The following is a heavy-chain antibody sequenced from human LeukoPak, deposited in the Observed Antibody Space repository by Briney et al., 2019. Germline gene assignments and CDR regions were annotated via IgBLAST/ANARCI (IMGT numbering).Heavy chain of an antibody. V-gene: IGHV3-23*01. CDR3: AKGRRRGVPHYYYYMDV. D-gene: IGHD3-10*01. J-gene: IGHJ6*03. CDR1: GFTFSSYG. CDR2: ISGSGGST. Sequence: GGSLRLSCAASGFTFSSYGMSWVRQAPGKGLEWVSAISGSGGSTYYADSVKGRFTISRDNSKNTLYLQMNSLRAEDTAVYYCAKGRRRGVPHYYYYMDVWGKGTTVTISS.